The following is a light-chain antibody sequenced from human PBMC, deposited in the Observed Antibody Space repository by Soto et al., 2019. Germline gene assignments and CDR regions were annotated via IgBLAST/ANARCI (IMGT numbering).Light chain of an antibody. Sequence: EIVLTQSPATLSLSPGERATLSCRASQSVSSYLAWYQQKPGQAPRLLIYDASNRATGIPARFSGSGSGTDFTLTISSLEPEDFAVYYCQQRSTRPLTWTFGQGSKVEIK. CDR1: QSVSSY. V-gene: IGKV3-11*01. J-gene: IGKJ1*01. CDR2: DAS. CDR3: QQRSTRPLTWT.